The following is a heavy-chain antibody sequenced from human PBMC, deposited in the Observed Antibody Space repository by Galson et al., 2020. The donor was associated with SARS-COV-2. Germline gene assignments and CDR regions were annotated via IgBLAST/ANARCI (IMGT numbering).Heavy chain of an antibody. CDR3: VKDRGGSYAFDI. V-gene: IGHV3-64D*06. CDR1: GFIFYNDV. Sequence: GWSLRLSCSASGFIFYNDVMHWVRQAPGKGLEYVSFLGRTGADTYYADSVKGRFTVSRDNSKNTLFLQMSSLRTEDTAVYYCVKDRGGSYAFDIWGQGTMVTVSS. D-gene: IGHD1-26*01. CDR2: LGRTGADT. J-gene: IGHJ3*02.